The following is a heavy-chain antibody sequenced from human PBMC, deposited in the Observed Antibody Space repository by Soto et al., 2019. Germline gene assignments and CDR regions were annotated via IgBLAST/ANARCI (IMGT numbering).Heavy chain of an antibody. CDR1: GGSISSSSYY. V-gene: IGHV4-39*01. Sequence: NPSETLSLTCTVSGGSISSSSYYWGWIRQPPGKGLEWIGSIYYSGSTYYKPSLKSRVTISVDTSKNQFSLKLSSVTAADTAVYYCARLNRSEGSSWLYYYYYMDVWGKGTTVTVSS. CDR2: IYYSGST. D-gene: IGHD6-13*01. CDR3: ARLNRSEGSSWLYYYYYMDV. J-gene: IGHJ6*03.